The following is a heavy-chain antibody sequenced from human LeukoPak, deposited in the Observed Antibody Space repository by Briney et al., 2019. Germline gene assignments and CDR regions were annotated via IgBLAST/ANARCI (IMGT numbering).Heavy chain of an antibody. CDR2: LYSDGKT. CDR1: GFIVSRND. Sequence: GGSLRLSCVVPGFIVSRNDMTWVRQAPGKGLEWVSLLYSDGKTFYADSVKGRFTISRDKSKNTLDLHMNSLRADDTAVYYSASAVAGLYFDFWGQGTMVTVSS. J-gene: IGHJ4*02. D-gene: IGHD6-19*01. V-gene: IGHV3-53*01. CDR3: ASAVAGLYFDF.